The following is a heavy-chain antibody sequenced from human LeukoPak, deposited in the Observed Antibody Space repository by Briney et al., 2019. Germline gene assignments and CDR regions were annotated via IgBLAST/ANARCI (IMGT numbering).Heavy chain of an antibody. Sequence: PSETLSLTCTVSGGSISSYYWSWIRQPPGKGLEWIGYIYYSGSTNYNPSLKSRVTISVDTSKNQFSLKLSSVTAADTAVYYCARAYGDYSWYYYGMDVWGQGTTATVSS. D-gene: IGHD4-17*01. CDR2: IYYSGST. CDR1: GGSISSYY. J-gene: IGHJ6*02. CDR3: ARAYGDYSWYYYGMDV. V-gene: IGHV4-59*01.